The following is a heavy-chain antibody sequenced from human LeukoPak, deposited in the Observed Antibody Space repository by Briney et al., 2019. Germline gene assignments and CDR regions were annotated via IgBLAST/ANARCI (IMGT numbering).Heavy chain of an antibody. Sequence: QTGVALRLSCAASGFTFSSYAMHWVRQAPGKGLEWVAVISYDGSNKYYADSVKGRFTISRDNSKNTLYLQMNSLRAEDTAVYYCARDTLPFHYDSSGYYGYWGQGTLVTVSS. V-gene: IGHV3-30-3*01. CDR2: ISYDGSNK. D-gene: IGHD3-22*01. CDR1: GFTFSSYA. J-gene: IGHJ4*02. CDR3: ARDTLPFHYDSSGYYGY.